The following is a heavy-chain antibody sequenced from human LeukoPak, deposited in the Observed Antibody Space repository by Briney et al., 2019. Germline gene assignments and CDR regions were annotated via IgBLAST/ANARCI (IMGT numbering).Heavy chain of an antibody. CDR3: ARRSDDYDSSAYYH. V-gene: IGHV1-18*01. J-gene: IGHJ4*02. D-gene: IGHD3-22*01. Sequence: ASVKVSCKASGYTFTSYGISWVRQAPGQGLEWMGWISAYNGNTNYAQKLQGRVTMTTDTSTSTAYMELSSLRSEDTAVYYCARRSDDYDSSAYYHWGQGTLVTVSS. CDR1: GYTFTSYG. CDR2: ISAYNGNT.